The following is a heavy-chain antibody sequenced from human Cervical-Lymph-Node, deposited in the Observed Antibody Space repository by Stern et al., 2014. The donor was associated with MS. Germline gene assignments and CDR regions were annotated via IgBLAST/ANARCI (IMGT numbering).Heavy chain of an antibody. CDR1: GDTLSEIS. Sequence: QVQLVQSGAEVKKPGASVKVSCKVSGDTLSEISMHWVRPAPGKGLECMGGFDPQHGETLYAQKFQGRVTMAEDRSTDTAYMELSSLRSEDTAMYYCATHRGRVTYYYGMDVWGQGTTVTVSS. CDR2: FDPQHGET. CDR3: ATHRGRVTYYYGMDV. J-gene: IGHJ6*02. V-gene: IGHV1-24*01. D-gene: IGHD2-21*02.